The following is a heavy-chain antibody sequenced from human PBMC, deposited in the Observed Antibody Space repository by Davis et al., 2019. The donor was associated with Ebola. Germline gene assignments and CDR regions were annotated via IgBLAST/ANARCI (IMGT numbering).Heavy chain of an antibody. J-gene: IGHJ3*02. CDR1: GGSISSSSYY. V-gene: IGHV4-39*07. Sequence: SETLSLTCTVSGGSISSSSYYWGWIRQPPGKGLEWIGSIYYSGSTYYNPSLKSRVTISVDTSKNQFSLKVNSVTAADTAVYYCAREIAYDYIWGSPTVGDAFDIWGQGTMVTVSS. CDR3: AREIAYDYIWGSPTVGDAFDI. CDR2: IYYSGST. D-gene: IGHD3-16*01.